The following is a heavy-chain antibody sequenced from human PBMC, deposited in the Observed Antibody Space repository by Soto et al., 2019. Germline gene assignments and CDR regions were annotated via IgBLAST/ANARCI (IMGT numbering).Heavy chain of an antibody. Sequence: PSEILSLTCAVYGGSFSGYYWSWIRQPPGKGLEWIGEINHSGSTNYNPSLKSRVTISVDTSKNQFSLKLSSVTAADTAVYYSAGLFRVAPQADMDVWGKGTTVTVSS. J-gene: IGHJ6*03. CDR1: GGSFSGYY. CDR2: INHSGST. D-gene: IGHD3-3*01. V-gene: IGHV4-34*01. CDR3: AGLFRVAPQADMDV.